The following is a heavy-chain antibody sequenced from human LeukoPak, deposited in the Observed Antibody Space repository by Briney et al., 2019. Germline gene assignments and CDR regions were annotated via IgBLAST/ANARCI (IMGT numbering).Heavy chain of an antibody. Sequence: PGGSLRLSCAASGFTFSTYSMNWVRQAPGKGLEWVSYISSSSTTYYADSVKGRLTISRDNAKNSLYLQMNSLRAEDTAVYYCARERYTNMDVWGKGTTVTVSS. D-gene: IGHD3-9*01. CDR1: GFTFSTYS. CDR2: ISSSSTT. CDR3: ARERYTNMDV. J-gene: IGHJ6*03. V-gene: IGHV3-48*01.